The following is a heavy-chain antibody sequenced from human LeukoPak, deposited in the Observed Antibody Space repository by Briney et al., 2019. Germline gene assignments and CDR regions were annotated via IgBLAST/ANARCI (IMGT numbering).Heavy chain of an antibody. J-gene: IGHJ4*02. V-gene: IGHV3-21*01. Sequence: GGSLRLSCAASGFTFSSYSMNWVRQAPGKGLEWVSSISSTSTYIYYADSLKGRFTISRDNAKNSLYLQMNSLRAEDTAVYYCARDRAAAARQPVDYWGQGTLITVSS. D-gene: IGHD6-13*01. CDR2: ISSTSTYI. CDR3: ARDRAAAARQPVDY. CDR1: GFTFSSYS.